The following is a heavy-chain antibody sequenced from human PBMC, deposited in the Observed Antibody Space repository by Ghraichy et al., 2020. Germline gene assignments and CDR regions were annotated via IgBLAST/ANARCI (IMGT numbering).Heavy chain of an antibody. D-gene: IGHD3-16*01. CDR3: ARGAYVSGAFDI. Sequence: SETLSLTCTVSGGSVSSGSYYWSWIRQPPGKGLEWIGYIYYSGSTNYNPSLKSRVTISVDTSKNQFSLKLSSVTAADTAVYYCARGAYVSGAFDIWGQGTMVTVSS. V-gene: IGHV4-61*01. J-gene: IGHJ3*02. CDR2: IYYSGST. CDR1: GGSVSSGSYY.